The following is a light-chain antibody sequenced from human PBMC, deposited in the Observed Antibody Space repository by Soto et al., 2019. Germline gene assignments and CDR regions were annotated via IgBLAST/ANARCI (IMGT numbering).Light chain of an antibody. CDR1: QSVSSN. CDR2: DAS. CDR3: QQHSHWPPWT. Sequence: EIVMTQSPATLSVSPGERATLSCRASQSVSSNLAWYQQKPGQAPRLLIYDASTRAPGIPARFSGSGSGTEFTLTISSLQSEDFAVYYCQQHSHWPPWTFGQGTRVEIQ. V-gene: IGKV3-15*01. J-gene: IGKJ1*01.